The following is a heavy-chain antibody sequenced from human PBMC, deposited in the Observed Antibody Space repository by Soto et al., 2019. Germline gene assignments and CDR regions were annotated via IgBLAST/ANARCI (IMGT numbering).Heavy chain of an antibody. V-gene: IGHV4-34*01. CDR2: IHLSGRT. CDR3: TRTPTRGASAWFDP. Sequence: QVQLQQWGAGLLKPSETLSLTCAVYGGSFSDHYWIWIRQPPGKGLEWIGEIHLSGRTNYNPSLKSRVTISLDTSKNPFSVKLSSVTAADTAVYYCTRTPTRGASAWFDPWGQGTLVSVSS. CDR1: GGSFSDHY. D-gene: IGHD1-26*01. J-gene: IGHJ5*02.